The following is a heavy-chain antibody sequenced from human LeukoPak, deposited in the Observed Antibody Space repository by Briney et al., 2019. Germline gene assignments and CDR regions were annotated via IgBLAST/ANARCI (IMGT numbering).Heavy chain of an antibody. J-gene: IGHJ6*03. CDR1: GFTFSSYA. D-gene: IGHD3-10*01. V-gene: IGHV3-23*01. CDR2: ISGSGGST. CDR3: AKRGLLWFGELFRKDYYYYMDV. Sequence: GGSLRLSCAASGFTFSSYAMSWVRQAPGKGLEWVSAISGSGGSTYYADSVKGRFTISRDNSKNTLYLQMNSLRAEDTAVYYCAKRGLLWFGELFRKDYYYYMDVWGKGTTVTVSS.